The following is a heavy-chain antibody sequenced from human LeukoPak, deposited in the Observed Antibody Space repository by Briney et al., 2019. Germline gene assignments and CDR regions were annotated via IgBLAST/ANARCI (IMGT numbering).Heavy chain of an antibody. Sequence: SETLSLTCAVYGGSFSGYYWSWIRQPPGKGLEWIGEINHSGSTNYNPFLKSRVTISVDTSKNQFSLKLSSVTAADTAVYYCARGGVPKLKASYSSSSRRLDYWGQGTLVTVSS. CDR2: INHSGST. J-gene: IGHJ4*02. V-gene: IGHV4-34*01. CDR1: GGSFSGYY. D-gene: IGHD6-6*01. CDR3: ARGGVPKLKASYSSSSRRLDY.